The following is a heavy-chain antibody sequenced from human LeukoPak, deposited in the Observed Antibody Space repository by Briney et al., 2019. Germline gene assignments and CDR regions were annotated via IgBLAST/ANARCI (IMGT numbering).Heavy chain of an antibody. V-gene: IGHV3-7*01. CDR1: GFTFSSYW. J-gene: IGHJ4*02. CDR2: IKQDGSEK. D-gene: IGHD2-8*01. Sequence: PGGSLRLSCAASGFTFSSYWMSWVRQAPGKGLEWVANIKQDGSEKYYVDSVKGRFTISRDNAKNSLYLQMNSLRAEDTAVYYCARVYIVLMVYAENFDYWGQGTLVTVSS. CDR3: ARVYIVLMVYAENFDY.